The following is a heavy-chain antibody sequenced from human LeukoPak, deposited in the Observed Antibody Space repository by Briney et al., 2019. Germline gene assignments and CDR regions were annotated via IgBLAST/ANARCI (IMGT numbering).Heavy chain of an antibody. D-gene: IGHD3-10*01. Sequence: GGSLRLSCAASGFTVSSNYMNWVRQAPGKGLEWVSIIYSGGRTHYADSVKGRFTISRDNSKNTLYLQMNSLRAEDTAVYYCARDSGRFDVFDIWGQGTMVTVSS. CDR2: IYSGGRT. CDR3: ARDSGRFDVFDI. J-gene: IGHJ3*02. CDR1: GFTVSSNY. V-gene: IGHV3-66*01.